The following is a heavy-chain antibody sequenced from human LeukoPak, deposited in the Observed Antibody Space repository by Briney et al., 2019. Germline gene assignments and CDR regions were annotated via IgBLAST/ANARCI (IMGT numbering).Heavy chain of an antibody. V-gene: IGHV1-18*01. CDR1: GYTFTSYG. CDR2: ISAYNGNT. CDR3: ARVATMYSSSWYGDY. J-gene: IGHJ4*02. Sequence: GASVKVSCKASGYTFTSYGISWVRQAPGQGLAWMGWISAYNGNTNYAQKLQGRVTTTTDTSTSTAYMELRSLRSDDTAVYYCARVATMYSSSWYGDYWGQGTLVTVSS. D-gene: IGHD6-13*01.